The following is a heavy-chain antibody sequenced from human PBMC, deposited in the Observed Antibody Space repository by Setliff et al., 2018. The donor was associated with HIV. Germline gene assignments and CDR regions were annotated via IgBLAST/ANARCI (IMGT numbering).Heavy chain of an antibody. J-gene: IGHJ4*02. CDR1: GYTFTASY. CDR2: MHPNSGAT. V-gene: IGHV1-2*02. D-gene: IGHD3-3*01. Sequence: ASVKVSCKTSGYTFTASYLHWVRQAPGQGLQWMGWMHPNSGATKYAQKFRDRVTLTGDTAISTASMELSSLKSDDTAMYYCATSTSRFFWNGFYQGGFGSRNSHSFENWGQGTLVTVSS. CDR3: ATSTSRFFWNGFYQGGFGSRNSHSFEN.